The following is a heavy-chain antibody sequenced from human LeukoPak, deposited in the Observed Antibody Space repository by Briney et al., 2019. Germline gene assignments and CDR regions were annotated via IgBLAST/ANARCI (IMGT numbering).Heavy chain of an antibody. CDR1: GYTFTSYY. CDR3: ARVGQLWPFDY. Sequence: AASVKISCKASGYTFTSYYMHWVRQAPGQGLEWMGIINPSGGSTSYAQEFQGRVTMTRDTSTSTVYMELSSLRSEDTAVYYCARVGQLWPFDYWGQGTLVTVSS. D-gene: IGHD5-18*01. V-gene: IGHV1-46*01. J-gene: IGHJ4*02. CDR2: INPSGGST.